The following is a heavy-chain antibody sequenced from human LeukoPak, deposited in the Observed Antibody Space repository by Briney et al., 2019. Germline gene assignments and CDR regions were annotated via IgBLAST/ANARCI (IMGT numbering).Heavy chain of an antibody. CDR2: ISDSGYFI. Sequence: GGSLRLSCAASGFAFSRYSMNWVRQAPGKGLEWVSSISDSGYFIYYADSVKGRFTISRDNAKNSVSLQMNNLRAEDTAVYYCASSTSLYYYYMDVWGKGTTVTVSS. CDR1: GFAFSRYS. V-gene: IGHV3-21*01. D-gene: IGHD2-2*01. J-gene: IGHJ6*03. CDR3: ASSTSLYYYYMDV.